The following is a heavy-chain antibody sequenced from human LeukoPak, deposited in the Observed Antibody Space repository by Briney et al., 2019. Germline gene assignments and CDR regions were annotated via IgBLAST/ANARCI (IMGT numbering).Heavy chain of an antibody. Sequence: ASVKVSCKASGYTFTDYYVHWVRQAPGQGLEWMGWINPNSGGTNCAQEFQGRVTMTGDTSISTAYMELSRLRSDDTAVYYCARGHYYYGLHVWGQGITVTVSS. CDR3: ARGHYYYGLHV. V-gene: IGHV1-2*02. CDR1: GYTFTDYY. CDR2: INPNSGGT. J-gene: IGHJ6*02.